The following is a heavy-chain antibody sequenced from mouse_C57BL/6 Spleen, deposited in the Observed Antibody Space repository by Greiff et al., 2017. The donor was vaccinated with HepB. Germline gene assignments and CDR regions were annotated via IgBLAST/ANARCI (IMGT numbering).Heavy chain of an antibody. V-gene: IGHV1-69*01. CDR1: GYTFTSSW. Sequence: QVQLQQPGAELVMPGASVKLSCKASGYTFTSSWMHWVKQRPGQGLEWIGEFDPSVSYTNYNQKFKGKSTLTVDKSSSTAYMQLSSLTSEDSAVYYCARSFSTTVVGPFAYWGQGTLVTVSA. CDR2: FDPSVSYT. J-gene: IGHJ3*01. D-gene: IGHD1-1*01. CDR3: ARSFSTTVVGPFAY.